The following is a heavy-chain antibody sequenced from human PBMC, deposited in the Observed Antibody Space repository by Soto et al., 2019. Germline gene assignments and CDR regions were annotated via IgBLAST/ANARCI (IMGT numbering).Heavy chain of an antibody. CDR3: ARVFTAYNWFDP. D-gene: IGHD6-13*01. J-gene: IGHJ5*02. CDR2: ISASGDSA. V-gene: IGHV3-23*01. Sequence: PGGSLRLSCAASGFTFNTYGLNWVRQAPGKGLEWVSAISASGDSAYYADSVKGRSTISRDNAKNSLYLQMNSLRAEDTAVYYCARVFTAYNWFDPWGQGTLVTVSS. CDR1: GFTFNTYG.